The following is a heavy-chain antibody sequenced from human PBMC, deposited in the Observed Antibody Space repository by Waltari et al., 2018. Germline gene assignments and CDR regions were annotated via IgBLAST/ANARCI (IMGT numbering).Heavy chain of an antibody. Sequence: QVQLQESGPGLVQPSETLALTCTVSGGSISSYYWSWIRQPPGKGLEWIGYIYYTGSTNHNPSLKSRVTISLDTSKKQFSLRLTSVTAADTAVYYCATIIPVAGLLNFHNWGQGTLVTVSS. D-gene: IGHD6-19*01. V-gene: IGHV4-59*08. CDR3: ATIIPVAGLLNFHN. CDR2: IYYTGST. CDR1: GGSISSYY. J-gene: IGHJ1*01.